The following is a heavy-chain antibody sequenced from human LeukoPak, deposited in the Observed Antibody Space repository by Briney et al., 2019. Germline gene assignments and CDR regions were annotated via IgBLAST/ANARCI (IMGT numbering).Heavy chain of an antibody. V-gene: IGHV4-59*11. D-gene: IGHD6-13*01. CDR2: MYDSGSA. J-gene: IGHJ4*02. CDR3: ARAVFDGSSLSN. CDR1: GGSISSHY. Sequence: SETLSLTCTVSGGSISSHYCSWIQQPPGKGLEWIGYMYDSGSAIYNPSLKNRVTISVDTSKNQFSLNLNSVTAADTAVYYCARAVFDGSSLSNWGQGTLVTVSS.